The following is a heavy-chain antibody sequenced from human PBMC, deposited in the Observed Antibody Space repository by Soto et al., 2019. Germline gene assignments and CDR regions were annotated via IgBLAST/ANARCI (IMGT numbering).Heavy chain of an antibody. CDR1: GGSLSSYY. J-gene: IGHJ4*02. V-gene: IGHV4-59*08. Sequence: SETLSLTCPVAGGSLSSYYLSWIRPPPGKGLEWIGYIYYSGSTNYNPSLKSRVTISVDTSKNQFSLKLSSVTAADTAVYYCARHHGSSSWYGSQFDYWGQGTLVTVSS. CDR2: IYYSGST. D-gene: IGHD6-13*01. CDR3: ARHHGSSSWYGSQFDY.